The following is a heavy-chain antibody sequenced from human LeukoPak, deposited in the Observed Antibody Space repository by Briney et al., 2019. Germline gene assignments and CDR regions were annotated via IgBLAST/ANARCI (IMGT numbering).Heavy chain of an antibody. CDR2: ISYDGSNK. J-gene: IGHJ6*02. CDR1: GFTFSSYA. Sequence: PGRSLRLSCAASGFTFSSYAMHWVRQAPGKGLEWVAVISYDGSNKYYADSVKGRLTISRDNSKNTLYLQMNSLRAEDTAVYYCARVVAGGQQLFFGMDVWGQGTTVTVSS. D-gene: IGHD6-13*01. V-gene: IGHV3-30-3*01. CDR3: ARVVAGGQQLFFGMDV.